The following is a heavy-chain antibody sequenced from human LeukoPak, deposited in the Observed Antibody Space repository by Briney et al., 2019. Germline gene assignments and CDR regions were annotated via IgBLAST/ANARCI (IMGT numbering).Heavy chain of an antibody. Sequence: LETLSLTCTVSGGSISSYYWSWIRQPAGKGLEWIGRIYTSGSTNYNPSLKSRVTMSVDTSKNQFSLKLSSVTAADTAVYYCARDLWELPQVGYYYYYMDVWGKGTTVTVSS. J-gene: IGHJ6*03. CDR1: GGSISSYY. V-gene: IGHV4-4*07. CDR2: IYTSGST. CDR3: ARDLWELPQVGYYYYYMDV. D-gene: IGHD1-26*01.